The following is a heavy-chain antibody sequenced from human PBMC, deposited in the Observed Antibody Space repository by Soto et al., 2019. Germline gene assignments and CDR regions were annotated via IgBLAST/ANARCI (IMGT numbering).Heavy chain of an antibody. J-gene: IGHJ5*02. D-gene: IGHD3-22*01. CDR3: VRVGGYYDSSGHEYNWFDP. V-gene: IGHV4-59*01. CDR1: GGSISSYY. Sequence: QVQLQESGPGLVKPSETLSLTCTVSGGSISSYYWSWIRQPPGKGLEWIGYIYYSGSTNYNPSLKSRVTISVDTSKNQFSLKLSSVTAADTAVYYCVRVGGYYDSSGHEYNWFDPWGQGTLVTVSS. CDR2: IYYSGST.